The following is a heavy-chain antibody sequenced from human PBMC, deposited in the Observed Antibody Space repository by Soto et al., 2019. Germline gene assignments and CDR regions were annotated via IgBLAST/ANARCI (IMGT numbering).Heavy chain of an antibody. V-gene: IGHV3-15*05. J-gene: IGHJ4*02. CDR3: HLTVIGA. CDR2: IKSKSDGGTV. Sequence: EVQLVGAGGGSVKPGESLRLSCAASGVALSDAWVCWVRQAPGRGLEWVGRIKSKSDGGTVDYATPVKGRFIISRDESTNMLYLQMNSLKTEDTAMYYWHLTVIGAGGQGTLVTVAS. CDR1: GVALSDAW.